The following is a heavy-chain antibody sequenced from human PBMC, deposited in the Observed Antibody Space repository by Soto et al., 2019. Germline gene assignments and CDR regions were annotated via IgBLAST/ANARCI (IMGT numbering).Heavy chain of an antibody. D-gene: IGHD2-21*02. J-gene: IGHJ6*02. CDR3: ARDHIVVVTATYYYYYGMDV. Sequence: ESGGGLVQPGGSLRLSCAASGFTVSSNYMSWVRQAPGKGLEWVSVIYSGGSTYYADSVKGRFTISRHNSKNTLYLQMNSLRAEDTAVYYCARDHIVVVTATYYYYYGMDVWGQGTTVTVSS. V-gene: IGHV3-53*04. CDR2: IYSGGST. CDR1: GFTVSSNY.